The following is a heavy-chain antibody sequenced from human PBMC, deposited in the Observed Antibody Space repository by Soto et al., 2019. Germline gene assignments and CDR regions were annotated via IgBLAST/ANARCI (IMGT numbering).Heavy chain of an antibody. CDR2: IKQDGSEK. J-gene: IGHJ4*02. D-gene: IGHD5-12*01. CDR1: GFTFSSYW. CDR3: ARRRDGYKYYYDY. Sequence: EGALGLSCAASGFTFSSYWMSWVRQAPGKGLEWVANIKQDGSEKYYVDSVKGRFTISRDNAKNSLYLQMNSLRAEDTAVYYCARRRDGYKYYYDYWGQGTLFTFSS. V-gene: IGHV3-7*03.